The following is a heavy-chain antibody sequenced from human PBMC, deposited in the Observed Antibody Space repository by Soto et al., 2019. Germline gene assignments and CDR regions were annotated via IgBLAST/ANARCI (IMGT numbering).Heavy chain of an antibody. Sequence: QVQLVQSGAEVKKPGSSVKVSCKASGGTFSSYAISWVRQAPGQGLEWMGGIIPIFGTANYAQKFQGRVTITADESTSKAYMELSSLRSEDTAVYYCARGHSGCSGGSCYSLYGMDVWGQGTTVTVSS. CDR2: IIPIFGTA. J-gene: IGHJ6*02. V-gene: IGHV1-69*01. CDR1: GGTFSSYA. D-gene: IGHD2-15*01. CDR3: ARGHSGCSGGSCYSLYGMDV.